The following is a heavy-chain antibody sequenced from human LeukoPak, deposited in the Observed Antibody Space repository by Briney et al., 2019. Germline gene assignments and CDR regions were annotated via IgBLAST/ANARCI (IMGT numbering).Heavy chain of an antibody. Sequence: GGSLRLSCAASGFTFSSYGMHWVRQAPGKGLEWVAVIWYDGTNKYYADSVKGRFTISRDDSKNTLYLQMNSLRAEDTAVFYCARGARSVPNFNWFDPWGQGTLVTVSS. CDR3: ARGARSVPNFNWFDP. V-gene: IGHV3-33*01. D-gene: IGHD1-1*01. CDR2: IWYDGTNK. CDR1: GFTFSSYG. J-gene: IGHJ5*02.